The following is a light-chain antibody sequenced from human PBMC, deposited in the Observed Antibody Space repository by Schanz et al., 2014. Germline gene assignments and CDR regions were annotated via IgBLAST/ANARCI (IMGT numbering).Light chain of an antibody. CDR2: DAS. Sequence: DIQMTQSPSSLSASVRDRVTITCRASQTINTYLNWYQQKPGRAPKLLIYDASTLKSGVPSRFSGSRSGTEFTLTISSLQPTDFATYYCLHYNRFLWTFGQGTKVEVK. V-gene: IGKV1-5*01. J-gene: IGKJ1*01. CDR3: LHYNRFLWT. CDR1: QTINTY.